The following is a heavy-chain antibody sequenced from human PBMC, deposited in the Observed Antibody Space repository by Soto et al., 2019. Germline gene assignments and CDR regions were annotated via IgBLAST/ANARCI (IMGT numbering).Heavy chain of an antibody. CDR1: AYTFTSYA. J-gene: IGHJ6*02. V-gene: IGHV1-18*04. D-gene: IGHD4-17*01. CDR3: ARVKETTTWYSNYYGMDV. CDR2: INAYNGNT. Sequence: QAQLVQSGPEVKKPGASVKVSCKASAYTFTSYAISWVRQAPEQGLEWMGWINAYNGNTKYAQKLQGRVIMTTDTSTSTGYMELRSLTSDDTAVYYCARVKETTTWYSNYYGMDVWGQGTTVTVSS.